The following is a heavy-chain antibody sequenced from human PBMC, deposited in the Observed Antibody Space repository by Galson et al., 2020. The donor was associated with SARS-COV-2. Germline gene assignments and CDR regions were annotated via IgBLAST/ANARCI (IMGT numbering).Heavy chain of an antibody. J-gene: IGHJ5*02. D-gene: IGHD6-19*01. CDR2: NSAYNGNT. V-gene: IGHV1-18*04. CDR1: GYTFTSYG. CDR3: ARVPRAVAGMDWFDP. Sequence: ASVKVSCKASGYTFTSYGISWVRQAPGQGLEWMGWNSAYNGNTNYAQKLQGRVTMTTDTSTSTAYMELRSLRSDDTAVYYCARVPRAVAGMDWFDPWGQGTLVTVSS.